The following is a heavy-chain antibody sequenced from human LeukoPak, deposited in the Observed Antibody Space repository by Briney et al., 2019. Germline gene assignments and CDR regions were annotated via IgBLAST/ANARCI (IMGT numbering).Heavy chain of an antibody. Sequence: PSETLSLTCTVSGGSISSSSYYWGWIRRPPGKGLEWIGIIYYSGSTYYNPSLKSRVTISVDTSKNQFSLKLSSVTAADTAVYYCASSTSWAAAAGDYWGQGTLVTVSS. CDR3: ASSTSWAAAAGDY. J-gene: IGHJ4*02. CDR2: IYYSGST. CDR1: GGSISSSSYY. V-gene: IGHV4-39*01. D-gene: IGHD6-13*01.